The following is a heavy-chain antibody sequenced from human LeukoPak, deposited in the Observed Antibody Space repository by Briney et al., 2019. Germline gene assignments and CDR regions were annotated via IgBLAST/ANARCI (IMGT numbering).Heavy chain of an antibody. CDR2: INTNTGNP. Sequence: ASVKVSCKASGYTXTSYAMNWVRQAPGQGLEWMGWINTNTGNPTYAQGFTGRFVFSLDTSVSTAYLQICSLKAEDTAVYYCARWVVGATNASAFDIWGQGTMVTVSS. J-gene: IGHJ3*02. CDR3: ARWVVGATNASAFDI. V-gene: IGHV7-4-1*01. CDR1: GYTXTSYA. D-gene: IGHD1-26*01.